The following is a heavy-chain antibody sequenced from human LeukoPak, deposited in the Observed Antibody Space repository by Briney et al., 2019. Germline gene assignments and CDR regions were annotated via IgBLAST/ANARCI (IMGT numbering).Heavy chain of an antibody. CDR1: GSTFSLYA. CDR3: AKGPIAVAGTWYFDS. CDR2: ISASSSNI. Sequence: GGSLRLSCTASGSTFSLYALNWLRQAPGKGLEWVSHISASSSNIHYADSVEGRFTISRDNTKNSLSLQMNSLRAEDTALYYCAKGPIAVAGTWYFDSWGQGTLVIVSS. J-gene: IGHJ4*02. D-gene: IGHD6-19*01. V-gene: IGHV3-48*04.